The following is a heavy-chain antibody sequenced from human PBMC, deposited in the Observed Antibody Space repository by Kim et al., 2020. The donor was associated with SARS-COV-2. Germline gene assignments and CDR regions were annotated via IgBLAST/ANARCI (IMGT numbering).Heavy chain of an antibody. CDR1: GFTFSSYA. J-gene: IGHJ4*02. CDR3: AKGGGPYGGLFDY. CDR2: ISGSGGST. D-gene: IGHD4-17*01. V-gene: IGHV3-23*01. Sequence: GGSLRLSCAASGFTFSSYAMSWVRQAPGKGLEWVSAISGSGGSTYYADSVKGRFTISRDNSKNTLYLQMNSLSAEDTTVYYCAKGGGPYGGLFDYWGQGTLVTVSS.